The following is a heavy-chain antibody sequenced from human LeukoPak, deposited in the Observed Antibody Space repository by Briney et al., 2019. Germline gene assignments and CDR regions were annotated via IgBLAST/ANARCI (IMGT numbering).Heavy chain of an antibody. D-gene: IGHD4-17*01. V-gene: IGHV4-59*08. CDR3: ARQDYGDYSEDY. J-gene: IGHJ4*02. Sequence: SETLSLTCTVSGGSISSYYWSWIRQPPGKGLEWIGYIYYSGSTNYNPSLKSRVTISVDTSKNQFSLKLSSVTAADTAMYHCARQDYGDYSEDYWGQGTLVTVSS. CDR1: GGSISSYY. CDR2: IYYSGST.